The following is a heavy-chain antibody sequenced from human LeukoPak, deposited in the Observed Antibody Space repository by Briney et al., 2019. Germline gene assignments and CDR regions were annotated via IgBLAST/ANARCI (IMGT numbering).Heavy chain of an antibody. D-gene: IGHD5-18*01. CDR2: INPNSGVT. Sequence: ASVKVSCKTSGYIFTGYYIHWVRQAPGQGLEWMRRINPNSGVTNYAQKFQGRVTMTRDTSISTAYMELSSLRSDDTAVYYCARASGDTARVTFNLGVYWGQGTLVTVSS. V-gene: IGHV1-2*06. J-gene: IGHJ4*02. CDR3: ARASGDTARVTFNLGVY. CDR1: GYIFTGYY.